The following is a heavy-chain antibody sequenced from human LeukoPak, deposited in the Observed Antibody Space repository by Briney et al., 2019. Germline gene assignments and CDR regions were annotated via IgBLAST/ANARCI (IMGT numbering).Heavy chain of an antibody. V-gene: IGHV4-34*01. CDR1: GVSFSGYY. CDR2: INHSGST. D-gene: IGHD6-13*01. CDR3: AREQVVRHRANWFDP. J-gene: IGHJ5*02. Sequence: SETLSLTCAVYGVSFSGYYWSWIRQPPGKGLEWIGEINHSGSTNYNPSLKSRVTISVDTSKNQFSLKLSSVTAADTAVYYCAREQVVRHRANWFDPWGQGTLVTVSS.